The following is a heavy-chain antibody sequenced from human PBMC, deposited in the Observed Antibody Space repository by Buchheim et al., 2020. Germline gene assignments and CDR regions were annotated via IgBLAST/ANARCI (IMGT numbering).Heavy chain of an antibody. J-gene: IGHJ6*02. Sequence: QVQLVQSGAEVKKPGSSVKVSCKASGGTFSSYAISWVRQAPGQGLEWMGRIIPILGIANYAQKFQGRVPITADKSTSTAHMEMSSLRSEDTAVYYCARDQTVTNLVYYYYDMEVWGQGTT. CDR1: GGTFSSYA. V-gene: IGHV1-69*04. CDR2: IIPILGIA. D-gene: IGHD4-17*01. CDR3: ARDQTVTNLVYYYYDMEV.